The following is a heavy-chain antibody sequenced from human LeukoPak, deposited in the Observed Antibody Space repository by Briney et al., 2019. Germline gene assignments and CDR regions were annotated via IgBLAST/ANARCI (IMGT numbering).Heavy chain of an antibody. CDR2: VYTSGST. CDR3: ARARDDYSNYGLDY. D-gene: IGHD4-11*01. CDR1: GGSISSYY. Sequence: PSETLSLTCTVSGGSISSYYGSWIRQPAGKGLEWIGRVYTSGSTNYNPSLKSRVTMSVDTSKNQFSLKLSSVTAADTAVYYCARARDDYSNYGLDYWGQGTLVTVSS. J-gene: IGHJ4*02. V-gene: IGHV4-4*07.